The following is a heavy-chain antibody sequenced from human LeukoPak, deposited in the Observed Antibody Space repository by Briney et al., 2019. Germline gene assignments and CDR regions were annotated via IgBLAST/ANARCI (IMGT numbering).Heavy chain of an antibody. D-gene: IGHD6-19*01. Sequence: ASVKVSCKASGYTFTSYGISCVRQAPGQGLEWMGWISAYNGNTNYAQKLQGRVTMTTDTSTSTAYMELRSLRSDDTAVYYCARAGYSSGWYRGADFDYWGQGTLVTVSS. J-gene: IGHJ4*02. CDR3: ARAGYSSGWYRGADFDY. V-gene: IGHV1-18*01. CDR2: ISAYNGNT. CDR1: GYTFTSYG.